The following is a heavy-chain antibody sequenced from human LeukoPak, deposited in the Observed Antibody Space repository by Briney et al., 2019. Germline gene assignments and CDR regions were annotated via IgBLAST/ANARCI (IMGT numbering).Heavy chain of an antibody. CDR2: IYTSGST. J-gene: IGHJ6*03. D-gene: IGHD2-21*02. V-gene: IGHV4-4*07. CDR1: GGSISSYY. CDR3: ARGAPSVVVTAILLYYHYYMDV. Sequence: SETLSLTCTVSGGSISSYYWSWIRQPAGKGLEWIGRIYTSGSTTYNPSLKSRVTMSVDTSKNQFSLKLSSVTAADTAVYYCARGAPSVVVTAILLYYHYYMDVWGKGTTVTVSS.